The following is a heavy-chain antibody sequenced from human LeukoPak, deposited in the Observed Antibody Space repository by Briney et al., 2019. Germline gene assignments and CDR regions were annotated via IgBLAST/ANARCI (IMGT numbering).Heavy chain of an antibody. Sequence: GASVKVSCKASGYTFTSYYMHWVRQAPGHGLEWMGIINPSGGSTSYAQKFQGRVTMTRDMSTSTVYMELSSLRSEDTAVYCCARDPYYGSGSYSPGPTFDPWGQGTLVTVSS. J-gene: IGHJ5*02. V-gene: IGHV1-46*01. CDR1: GYTFTSYY. CDR2: INPSGGST. CDR3: ARDPYYGSGSYSPGPTFDP. D-gene: IGHD3-10*01.